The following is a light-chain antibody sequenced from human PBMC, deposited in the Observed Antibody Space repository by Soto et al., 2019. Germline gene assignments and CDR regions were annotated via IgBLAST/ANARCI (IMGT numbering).Light chain of an antibody. CDR1: SSDVGGYEY. CDR2: DVT. J-gene: IGLJ1*01. V-gene: IGLV2-14*01. Sequence: QSALSQPASVSGSPGQSITISCTGTSSDVGGYEYVSWYQHQPDKAPKLIIYDVTSRPSGVSTRFSGSKFGNTASLTISGIQTEDEADYYCASITRSSTSVFGTGTKVTVL. CDR3: ASITRSSTSV.